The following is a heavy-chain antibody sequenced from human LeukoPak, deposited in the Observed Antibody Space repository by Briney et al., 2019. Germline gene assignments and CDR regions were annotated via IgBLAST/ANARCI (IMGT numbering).Heavy chain of an antibody. Sequence: SETLSLTCAVSGDSISSGGYSWSWIRQPPGKGLEWIGYMYHSGSTYYNPPLKSRVTISVDTSKNQFSLKLSSVTAADTAVYYCARRRTRPGWFDPWGQGTLVTVSS. D-gene: IGHD1-1*01. V-gene: IGHV4-30-2*01. CDR1: GDSISSGGYS. CDR3: ARRRTRPGWFDP. CDR2: MYHSGST. J-gene: IGHJ5*02.